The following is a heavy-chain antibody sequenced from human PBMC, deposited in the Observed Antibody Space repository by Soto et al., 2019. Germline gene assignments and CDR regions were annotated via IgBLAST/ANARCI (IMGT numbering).Heavy chain of an antibody. CDR2: INSDGSST. CDR1: GVTVCSYW. D-gene: IGHD2-21*02. CDR3: ARVPVVTPGNWFDP. V-gene: IGHV3-74*01. Sequence: WGSPRISCAACGVTVCSYWMDGVRQEPGKGLVWVSRINSDGSSTSYADSVKGRFTISRDNAKNTLYLQMNSLRAEDTAVYYCARVPVVTPGNWFDPWGQGTLVTVSS. J-gene: IGHJ5*02.